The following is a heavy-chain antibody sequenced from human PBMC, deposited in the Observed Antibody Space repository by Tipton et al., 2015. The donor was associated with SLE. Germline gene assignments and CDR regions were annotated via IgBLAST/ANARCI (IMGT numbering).Heavy chain of an antibody. CDR3: ASSGSYYDYYGMDV. CDR2: ISSSGNHI. V-gene: IGHV3-11*01. D-gene: IGHD1-26*01. J-gene: IGHJ6*02. Sequence: SLRLSCSASRFTFGDYFMSWIRQAPGKGLEWVSYISSSGNHIYYADSVKGRFTISRDNAKNSLYLQMNSLGAEDTAVYYCASSGSYYDYYGMDVWGQETTVTVSS. CDR1: RFTFGDYF.